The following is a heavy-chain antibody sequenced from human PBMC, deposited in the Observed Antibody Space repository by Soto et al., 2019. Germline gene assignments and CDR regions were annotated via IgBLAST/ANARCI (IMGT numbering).Heavy chain of an antibody. V-gene: IGHV4-59*12. D-gene: IGHD3-22*01. Sequence: SLTCNVSGASINTYYWSWIRQPPQKGLEWIGYIFHRGSTTYNPSLKSRATISIDSSKXXXXLXXXSXTXXYRXVYYCARVRNSRDTDCWGQGIRVTVSS. CDR2: IFHRGST. J-gene: IGHJ4*02. CDR1: GASINTYY. CDR3: ARVRNSRDTDC.